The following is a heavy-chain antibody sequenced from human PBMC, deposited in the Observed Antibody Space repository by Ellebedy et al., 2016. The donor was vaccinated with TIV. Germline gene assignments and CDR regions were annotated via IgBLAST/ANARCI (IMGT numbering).Heavy chain of an antibody. J-gene: IGHJ5*02. Sequence: GGSLRLXXSVSGFTFKNYPIRWVRQAPGKGLEWASTIGGSGGSTYYADSVKGRFTISRDNSKNTLYLQMNSLRAEDTAVYYCAKYSTSANWFNPWGQGTLVTVSS. CDR3: AKYSTSANWFNP. V-gene: IGHV3-23*01. D-gene: IGHD2-2*01. CDR2: IGGSGGST. CDR1: GFTFKNYP.